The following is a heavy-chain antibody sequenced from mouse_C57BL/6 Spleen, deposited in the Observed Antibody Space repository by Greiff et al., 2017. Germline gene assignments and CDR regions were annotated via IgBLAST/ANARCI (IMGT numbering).Heavy chain of an antibody. CDR3: ARDRFPYGSSYGVYFDY. Sequence: EVQLVESGGGLVKPGGSLTLSCAASGFTFSSYAMSWVRQTPEKRLEWVATISDGGSYTYYPDNVKGRFTISRDNAKNNLYLQMSHLKSEDTAMYYCARDRFPYGSSYGVYFDYWGQGTTLTVSS. V-gene: IGHV5-4*01. J-gene: IGHJ2*01. CDR2: ISDGGSYT. CDR1: GFTFSSYA. D-gene: IGHD1-1*01.